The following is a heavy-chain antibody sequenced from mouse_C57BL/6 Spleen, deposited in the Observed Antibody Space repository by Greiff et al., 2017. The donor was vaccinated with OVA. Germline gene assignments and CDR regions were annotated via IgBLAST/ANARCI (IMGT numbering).Heavy chain of an antibody. V-gene: IGHV1-80*01. D-gene: IGHD4-1*01. J-gene: IGHJ1*03. CDR2: LYPGDGDT. Sequence: VQRVESGAELVKPGASVKISCKASGYAFSSYWMNWVQQRPGQGLEWIGQLYPGDGDTNYNGKFKGKATLTADKSSSTAYMQLSSLTSEDSAVYFCAGPELGYFDVWGTGTTVTVSS. CDR1: GYAFSSYW. CDR3: AGPELGYFDV.